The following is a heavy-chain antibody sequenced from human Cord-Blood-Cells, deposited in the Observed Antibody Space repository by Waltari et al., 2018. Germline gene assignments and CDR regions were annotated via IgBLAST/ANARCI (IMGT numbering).Heavy chain of an antibody. D-gene: IGHD6-13*01. V-gene: IGHV3-15*01. CDR3: KGFPSSSWDDY. CDR1: GFTFSNAW. J-gene: IGHJ4*02. Sequence: EVQLVESGGGLVKPGGSLRLSCAASGFTFSNAWMSWVRQAPGKGLEWVGRNKSKTDGGTTDYAAPVKGRFTISRDDSKNTLYLQMNSLKTEDTAVYYCKGFPSSSWDDYWGQGTLVTVSS. CDR2: NKSKTDGGTT.